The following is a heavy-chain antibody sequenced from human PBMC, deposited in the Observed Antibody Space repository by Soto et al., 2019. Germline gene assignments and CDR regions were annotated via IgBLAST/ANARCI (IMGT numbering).Heavy chain of an antibody. V-gene: IGHV4-59*01. CDR1: GGSISRYY. Sequence: QVQLQESGPGLVKPSKTLSLTCTVSGGSISRYYWNWIRQPPGKGLEWIGYIYYSGSTNYNPSLKSRVTISVDTSKNQFSLKLSSVTAADTAVYYCARDPGSGSYYGWFDPWGQGTLVTVSS. CDR3: ARDPGSGSYYGWFDP. D-gene: IGHD3-10*01. CDR2: IYYSGST. J-gene: IGHJ5*02.